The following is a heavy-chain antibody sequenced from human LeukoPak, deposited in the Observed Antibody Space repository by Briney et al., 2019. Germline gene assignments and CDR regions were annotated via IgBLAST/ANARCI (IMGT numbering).Heavy chain of an antibody. CDR2: IYYSGST. D-gene: IGHD1-26*01. J-gene: IGHJ6*02. CDR1: GGSITSGGYY. Sequence: PSETLSLTCTVSGGSITSGGYYWSWIRQHPGKGLEWIGYIYYSGSTHYNPSLKSRVTISVDTSNNQFSLKLSSVTAADTAVYYCARHGTSSYYYYAMDVWGQGTTVTVSS. V-gene: IGHV4-31*03. CDR3: ARHGTSSYYYYAMDV.